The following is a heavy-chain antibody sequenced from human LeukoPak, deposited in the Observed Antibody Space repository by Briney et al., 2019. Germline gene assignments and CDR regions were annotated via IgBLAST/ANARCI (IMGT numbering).Heavy chain of an antibody. D-gene: IGHD3-9*01. CDR2: GGNSGGT. CDR1: GGSLNGYY. Sequence: SETLSLTCAVYGGSLNGYYWSWIRQPPGKGLEWIGEGGNSGGTKFNPSLKSRVTISVDTSKNQFSLKLSSVTAADTAVYYCARLRGDYYDILTGTFDYWGQGTLVTVSS. J-gene: IGHJ4*02. CDR3: ARLRGDYYDILTGTFDY. V-gene: IGHV4-34*01.